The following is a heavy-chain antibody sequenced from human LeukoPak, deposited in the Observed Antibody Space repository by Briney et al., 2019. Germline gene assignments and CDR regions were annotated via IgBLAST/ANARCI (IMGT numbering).Heavy chain of an antibody. CDR1: GYTFTSYY. V-gene: IGHV1-46*01. D-gene: IGHD6-13*01. CDR2: INPSGGST. Sequence: ASVKVSCKASGYTFTSYYMHWVRQAPGQGLEWMGIINPSGGSTSYAQKFRGRVTMTRDTSTSTVYMELSSLRSEDTAVYHCARDAHSSSWYDWYFDLWGRGTLVTVSS. CDR3: ARDAHSSSWYDWYFDL. J-gene: IGHJ2*01.